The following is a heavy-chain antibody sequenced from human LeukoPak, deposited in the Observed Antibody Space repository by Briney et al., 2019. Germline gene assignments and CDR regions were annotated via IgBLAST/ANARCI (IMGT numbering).Heavy chain of an antibody. V-gene: IGHV3-15*01. Sequence: GGSLRLSCAASGFTFSNAWMSWVRQAPGKGLEWVGRIKSKTDGGTTDYAAPGKGRFTISRDDSKNTLYLQMNSLKTEDTAVYYCTTLYGSGSYCDYWGQGTLVTVSS. J-gene: IGHJ4*02. CDR1: GFTFSNAW. CDR3: TTLYGSGSYCDY. D-gene: IGHD3-10*01. CDR2: IKSKTDGGTT.